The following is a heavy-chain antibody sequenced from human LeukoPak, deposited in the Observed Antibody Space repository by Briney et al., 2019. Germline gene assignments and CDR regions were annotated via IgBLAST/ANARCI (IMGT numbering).Heavy chain of an antibody. CDR3: ARGYTSDVGDYFDY. CDR2: IYTGGNT. CDR1: GFTVSSNY. D-gene: IGHD5-18*01. V-gene: IGHV3-66*02. J-gene: IGHJ4*02. Sequence: GGSLRLSCAASGFTVSSNYMSWVRQAPGKGLEWVSVIYTGGNTYYADSVKGRFTISRDTSKNTLYLQMNSLRGEDTAVYYCARGYTSDVGDYFDYWGQGTLVTVSS.